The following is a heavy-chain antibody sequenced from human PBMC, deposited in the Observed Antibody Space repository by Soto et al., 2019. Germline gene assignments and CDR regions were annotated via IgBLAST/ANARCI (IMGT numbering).Heavy chain of an antibody. CDR1: GGSISSGGYY. D-gene: IGHD6-13*01. CDR2: IYYSGST. CDR3: ARVGGTRGPTGPYSSSSHYYYGMDV. J-gene: IGHJ6*02. Sequence: PSETLSLTCTVSGGSISSGGYYWSWIRQHPGKGLEWIGYIYYSGSTNYNPSLKSRITINPDTSKNQFSLQLNSVTPEDTAVYYCARVGGTRGPTGPYSSSSHYYYGMDVWGQGTTVTVSS. V-gene: IGHV4-31*03.